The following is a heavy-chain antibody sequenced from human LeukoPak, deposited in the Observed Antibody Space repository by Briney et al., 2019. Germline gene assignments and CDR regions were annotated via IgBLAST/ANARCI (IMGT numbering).Heavy chain of an antibody. CDR2: ISGSGGST. Sequence: HPGGSPRLSCAASGFTFSSYAMSWVRQAPGKGLEWVSAISGSGGSTYYADSVKGRFTISRDNSKNTLYLQMNSLRAEDTAVYYCAKDRVAAAGLPVQWGQGTLVTVSS. D-gene: IGHD6-25*01. CDR1: GFTFSSYA. CDR3: AKDRVAAAGLPVQ. V-gene: IGHV3-23*01. J-gene: IGHJ4*02.